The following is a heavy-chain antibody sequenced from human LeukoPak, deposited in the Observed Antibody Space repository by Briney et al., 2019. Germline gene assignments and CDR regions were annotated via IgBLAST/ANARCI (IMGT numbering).Heavy chain of an antibody. CDR3: ARGSLDGYNEFDY. J-gene: IGHJ4*02. Sequence: PSETLSLTCTVSGGSISSYYWSWIWQPPGKGLEWIGYIYYSGSTNYNPSLKSRVTISVDTSKNQFSLKLSSVTAADTAVYYCARGSLDGYNEFDYWGQGTLVTVSS. V-gene: IGHV4-59*01. CDR1: GGSISSYY. CDR2: IYYSGST. D-gene: IGHD5-24*01.